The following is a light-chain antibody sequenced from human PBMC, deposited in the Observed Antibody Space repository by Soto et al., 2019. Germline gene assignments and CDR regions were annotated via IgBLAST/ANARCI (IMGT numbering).Light chain of an antibody. CDR3: SSFTGPTTLDV. V-gene: IGLV2-14*03. J-gene: IGLJ1*01. Sequence: QSVLTQPASVSGSPGQSVTISCIGTSSDVGAYKYVSWYQKHPGKAPKLMIYGVSNRPSGISNRFSGSKSGNTAFLTISGLQPEDEADYYCSSFTGPTTLDVFGTGTKLTVL. CDR2: GVS. CDR1: SSDVGAYKY.